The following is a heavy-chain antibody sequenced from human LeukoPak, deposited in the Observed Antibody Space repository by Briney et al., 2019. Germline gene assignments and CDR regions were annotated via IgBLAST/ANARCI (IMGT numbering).Heavy chain of an antibody. CDR3: ARDGNYYDSSGYDY. V-gene: IGHV4-4*07. Sequence: PSETLSLTCTVSGGSISSYYWSWIRQPAGKGLEWIGRIYTSGSTNYNPSLKSRVTISVDTSKNQFSLKLSSVTAADTAVYYCARDGNYYDSSGYDYWGQGTPVTVSS. CDR1: GGSISSYY. CDR2: IYTSGST. D-gene: IGHD3-22*01. J-gene: IGHJ4*02.